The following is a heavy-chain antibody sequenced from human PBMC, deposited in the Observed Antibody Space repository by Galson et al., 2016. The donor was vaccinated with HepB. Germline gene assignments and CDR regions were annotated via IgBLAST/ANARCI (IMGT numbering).Heavy chain of an antibody. D-gene: IGHD3-10*01. V-gene: IGHV4-59*01. CDR1: DGSITRWY. Sequence: SETLSLTCTVSDGSITRWYWNWIRQAPGKGLEWIGYIHHTGGTNYNPSLWSRVTISLDTSKDQFSLNLRSVTAADTAVYYCARGTIYYGSIDYWDQGTLVTVSS. J-gene: IGHJ4*02. CDR3: ARGTIYYGSIDY. CDR2: IHHTGGT.